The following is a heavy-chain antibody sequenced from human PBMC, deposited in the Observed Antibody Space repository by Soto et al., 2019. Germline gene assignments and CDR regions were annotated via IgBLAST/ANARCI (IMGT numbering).Heavy chain of an antibody. J-gene: IGHJ4*02. CDR1: NFTVSNYG. V-gene: IGHV3-30*03. CDR3: AIDRADTGTYYFDC. Sequence: QVQLVESGGGVVQPGRSLRLSCAASNFTVSNYGMHWVRQAPGKGLEWVALISNDRSNKYYTDSVKGRFTISRDNSRNTLSLQMNSLRADDTAVYYCAIDRADTGTYYFDCWGQGTLITVSS. CDR2: ISNDRSNK. D-gene: IGHD1-26*01.